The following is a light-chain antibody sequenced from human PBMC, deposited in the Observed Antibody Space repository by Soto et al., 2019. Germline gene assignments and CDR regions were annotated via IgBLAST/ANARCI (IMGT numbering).Light chain of an antibody. CDR3: QRRSKWPPLT. J-gene: IGKJ4*01. CDR2: DAS. Sequence: EIVLTQSPATLSLSPGERATLSCRASQSVSSYLAWYQQKPGQAPRLLIYDASNRATGIPARFSGSGSGTDCTLTMSRLEPEGFAVYYCQRRSKWPPLTFGGGTKVEIK. V-gene: IGKV3-11*01. CDR1: QSVSSY.